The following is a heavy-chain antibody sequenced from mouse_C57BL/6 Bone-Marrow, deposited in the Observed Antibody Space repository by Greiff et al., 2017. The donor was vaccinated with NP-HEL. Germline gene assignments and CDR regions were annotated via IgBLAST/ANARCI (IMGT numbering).Heavy chain of an antibody. Sequence: QVQLQQPGAEFVMPGASVKLSCKASGYTFTSYWMHWVQQRPGQGLEWIGGIDTSDSYTNYNQKFKGKYTLTVDKSASTDNMQLSRLTSEDSAVYYRARTEIKGRPYAMDYWGQGTSLTVSS. CDR3: ARTEIKGRPYAMDY. V-gene: IGHV1-69*01. CDR1: GYTFTSYW. D-gene: IGHD1-1*01. J-gene: IGHJ4*01. CDR2: IDTSDSYT.